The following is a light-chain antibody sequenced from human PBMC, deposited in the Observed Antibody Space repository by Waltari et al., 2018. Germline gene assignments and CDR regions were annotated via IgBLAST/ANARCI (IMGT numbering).Light chain of an antibody. J-gene: IGLJ1*01. Sequence: QSALTQPASVSGSPGQSITISCTGTSRDVGGYNYLSWYQQHPGIAPKVVIFDVSYRPSGVSNRFSASKSGNTASLTISGLQAEDEADYYCTSYTSSHGLVFGTGTKVTVL. CDR1: SRDVGGYNY. V-gene: IGLV2-14*03. CDR3: TSYTSSHGLV. CDR2: DVS.